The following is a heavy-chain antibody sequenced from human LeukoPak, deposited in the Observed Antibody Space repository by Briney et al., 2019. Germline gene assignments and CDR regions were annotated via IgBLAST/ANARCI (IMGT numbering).Heavy chain of an antibody. CDR3: ARDSTQIVVAPSYYYYMDV. D-gene: IGHD3-22*01. CDR2: INPSGGST. Sequence: GASVKVSCKATGYTFTSYYMHWVRQAPGQGLEWMGIINPSGGSTSYAQKFQGRVTMTRDMSTSTVYMELSRLRSDDTAVYYCARDSTQIVVAPSYYYYMDVWGKGTTVTVSS. J-gene: IGHJ6*03. CDR1: GYTFTSYY. V-gene: IGHV1-46*01.